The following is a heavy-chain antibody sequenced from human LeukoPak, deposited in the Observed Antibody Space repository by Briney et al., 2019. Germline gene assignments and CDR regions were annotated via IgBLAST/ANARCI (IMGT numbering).Heavy chain of an antibody. CDR2: IYYSGST. J-gene: IGHJ4*02. D-gene: IGHD1-26*01. V-gene: IGHV4-39*01. Sequence: SETLSLTCTASGGSISSSSYYWGWIRQPPGKGLEWIGNIYYSGSTYYNPSLKSRVTISVDTSKNQFSLKLSSVTAADTAVYYCARRFLGGSYGGFDYWGQGTLVTVSS. CDR1: GGSISSSSYY. CDR3: ARRFLGGSYGGFDY.